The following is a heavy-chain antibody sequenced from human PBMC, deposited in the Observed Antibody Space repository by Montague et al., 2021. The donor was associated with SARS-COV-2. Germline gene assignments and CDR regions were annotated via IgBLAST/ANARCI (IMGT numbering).Heavy chain of an antibody. D-gene: IGHD3-3*01. CDR3: VRGPAVKSYYDFWSGPKWFDP. CDR2: INHRGTT. V-gene: IGHV4-34*01. Sequence: SETLSLTCTFSGGSLSGYYWSWIRQPPGKGLEWIGEINHRGTTNDNPSLKSRVALSLDTSRNQFSLNLNSVTAADTAVYYCVRGPAVKSYYDFWSGPKWFDPWGQGNLVTVSS. CDR1: GGSLSGYY. J-gene: IGHJ5*02.